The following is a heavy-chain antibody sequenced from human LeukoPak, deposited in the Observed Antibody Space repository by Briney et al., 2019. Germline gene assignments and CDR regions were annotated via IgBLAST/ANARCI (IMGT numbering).Heavy chain of an antibody. CDR3: ASGDTNWFDP. J-gene: IGHJ5*02. D-gene: IGHD5-18*01. CDR2: INHSGST. Sequence: SETLSLTCAVYGGSFSGYYWSWIRQPPGKGLEWIGEINHSGSTNYNPSLKSRVTISVDTSKKQFSLKLSSVTAADTAVYYCASGDTNWFDPWGQGTLVTVSS. CDR1: GGSFSGYY. V-gene: IGHV4-34*01.